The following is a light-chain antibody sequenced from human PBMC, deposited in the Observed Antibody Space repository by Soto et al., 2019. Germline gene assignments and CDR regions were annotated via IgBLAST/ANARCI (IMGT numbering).Light chain of an antibody. CDR3: QQTYSIPYT. CDR1: QTIGKF. V-gene: IGKV1-39*01. Sequence: DIQMTQSPYSLSASVGDRVTITCRASQTIGKFLNWYQQKPGKATNLLIYATSGLQSGVTPRFSGSGSWTDFTLTISSLQPEDFATYYCQQTYSIPYTFGQGNNLEIK. CDR2: ATS. J-gene: IGKJ2*01.